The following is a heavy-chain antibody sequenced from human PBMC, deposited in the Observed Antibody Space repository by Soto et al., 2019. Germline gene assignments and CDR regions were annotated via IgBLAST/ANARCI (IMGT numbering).Heavy chain of an antibody. V-gene: IGHV3-30-3*01. J-gene: IGHJ4*02. CDR3: ARDLNLGPFDY. Sequence: GGSLRLSCAASGFTFSSYAMHWVRQAPGKGLEWVAVISYDGSNKYYADSVKGRFTISRDNSKNTLYLQMNSLRAEDTAVYYCARDLNLGPFDYWGQGTLVTVSS. D-gene: IGHD3-10*01. CDR1: GFTFSSYA. CDR2: ISYDGSNK.